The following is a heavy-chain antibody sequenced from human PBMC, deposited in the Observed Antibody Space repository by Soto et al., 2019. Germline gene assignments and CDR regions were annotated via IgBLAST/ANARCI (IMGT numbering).Heavy chain of an antibody. CDR1: GYTFTIYG. CDR3: ARVVGALGHWFDP. CDR2: ISAYNGNT. V-gene: IGHV1-18*01. D-gene: IGHD1-26*01. J-gene: IGHJ5*02. Sequence: ASVKVSCKGSGYTFTIYGISWVRQAPGQGLEWMGRISAYNGNTNYAQKLQGRVTMTTDTSTSTAYMELRSLRSDDTAVYYCARVVGALGHWFDPWGQGTLVTVSS.